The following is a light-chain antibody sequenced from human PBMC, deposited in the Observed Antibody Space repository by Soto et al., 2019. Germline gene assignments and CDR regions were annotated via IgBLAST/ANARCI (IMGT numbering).Light chain of an antibody. Sequence: QSALTQPASVSGSPGQSITISCTGTSSDIGGYNYVSWYQHHPGKAPKLMIYHVTNRPSGVSNRFSGSKSGNTASLTISGLQAEDEADYYCSSSTSSSTYVFATGTKLTVL. J-gene: IGLJ1*01. CDR3: SSSTSSSTYV. V-gene: IGLV2-14*03. CDR2: HVT. CDR1: SSDIGGYNY.